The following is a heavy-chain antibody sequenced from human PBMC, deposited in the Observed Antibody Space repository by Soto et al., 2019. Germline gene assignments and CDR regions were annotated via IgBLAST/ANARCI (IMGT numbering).Heavy chain of an antibody. D-gene: IGHD6-19*01. CDR3: AKTIAVAGTGTIDD. Sequence: QVQLVESGGGVVQPGRSLRLSCAASGFTFSSYGMHWVRQAPGKGMEWVAVISYDGSNKYYADSVKGGFTISRDNSKNTLYLQMNSLRAEDTAVYYCAKTIAVAGTGTIDDCGQGTLVTVSS. V-gene: IGHV3-30*18. J-gene: IGHJ4*02. CDR1: GFTFSSYG. CDR2: ISYDGSNK.